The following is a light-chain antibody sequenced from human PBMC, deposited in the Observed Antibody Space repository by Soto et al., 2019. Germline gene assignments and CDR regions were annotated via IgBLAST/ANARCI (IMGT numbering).Light chain of an antibody. CDR2: NDN. V-gene: IGLV1-44*01. CDR3: VAWDDSLNGFV. Sequence: QSVLTQPPSASGTPGQRVTISCSGSSSNIGANKFVKWYQQLPGTAPDVLIYNDNQRPSGVPDRFSGSKSGTSAYLAISGLQSEDEADYYCVAWDDSLNGFVFGTGTKSPS. J-gene: IGLJ1*01. CDR1: SSNIGANKF.